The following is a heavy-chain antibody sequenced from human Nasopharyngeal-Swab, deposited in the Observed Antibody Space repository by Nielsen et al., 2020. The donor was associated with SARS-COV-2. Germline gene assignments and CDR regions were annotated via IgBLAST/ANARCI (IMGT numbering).Heavy chain of an antibody. V-gene: IGHV4-39*01. J-gene: IGHJ5*02. D-gene: IGHD1-1*01. Sequence: SETLSLTCSVFGDSIRKDKYYWGWVRQAPGQGLEWIGTVYYSGTAYHNPSLKSRVAISVDASKSQLSLSLSSVTATDTAVYYCARTFYNWYVDVWGPGTQVTVSS. CDR1: GDSIRKDKYY. CDR3: ARTFYNWYVDV. CDR2: VYYSGTA.